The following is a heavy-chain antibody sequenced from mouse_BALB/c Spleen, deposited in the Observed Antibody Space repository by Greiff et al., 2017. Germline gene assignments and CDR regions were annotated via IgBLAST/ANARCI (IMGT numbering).Heavy chain of an antibody. D-gene: IGHD2-4*01. CDR3: ARYDYDGYAMDY. CDR1: GYSFTGYT. V-gene: IGHV1-18*01. Sequence: EVKLMESGPELVKPGASMKISCKASGYSFTGYTMNWVKQSHGKNLEWIGLINPYNGGTSYNQKFKGKATLTVDKSSSTAYMELLSLTSEDSAVYYCARYDYDGYAMDYWGQGTSVTVSS. CDR2: INPYNGGT. J-gene: IGHJ4*01.